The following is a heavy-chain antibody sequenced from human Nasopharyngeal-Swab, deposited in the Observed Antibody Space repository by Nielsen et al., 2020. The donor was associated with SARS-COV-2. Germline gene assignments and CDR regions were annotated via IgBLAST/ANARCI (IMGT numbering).Heavy chain of an antibody. CDR3: ARGWGFLEWAFDY. V-gene: IGHV3-7*01. CDR1: GFTFSSYW. J-gene: IGHJ4*02. D-gene: IGHD3-3*01. CDR2: IKQDGSEK. Sequence: GGSLRLSCAASGFTFSSYWMSWVRQAPGKGLEWVANIKQDGSEKYYVDSVKGRFTISRDNAKNSLYLQMNSLRAEDTAVYYCARGWGFLEWAFDYWGQGTLVTVSS.